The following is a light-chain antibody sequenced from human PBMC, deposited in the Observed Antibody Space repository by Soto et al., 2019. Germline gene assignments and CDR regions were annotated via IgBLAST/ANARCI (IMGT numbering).Light chain of an antibody. CDR3: SSYTSSSTLRV. V-gene: IGLV2-14*01. CDR1: SSDVGGYNY. Sequence: QSVLTQPASVSGSRGQSITISCTGTSSDVGGYNYVSWYQQHPGKAAKLMIYDVSNRPSGVSNRFSGSKSGNTASLTISGLQAEDEADYYCSSYTSSSTLRVFGGGTKLTVL. CDR2: DVS. J-gene: IGLJ2*01.